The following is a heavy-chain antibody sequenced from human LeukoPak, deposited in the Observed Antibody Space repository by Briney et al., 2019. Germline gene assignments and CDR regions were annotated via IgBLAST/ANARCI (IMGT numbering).Heavy chain of an antibody. D-gene: IGHD6-6*01. V-gene: IGHV2-5*01. CDR1: GFSLSTTGVG. CDR2: IYWNDDK. J-gene: IGHJ5*02. Sequence: KESGPTLVKPTQTLTLTCTFSGFSLSTTGVGVGWIRQPPGKALERPALIYWNDDKRYSPSLKSSLTISKDTPKNQVVLTMTNMDPVDTATYYCAHRPGAARFDPWCQGTLVTVSS. CDR3: AHRPGAARFDP.